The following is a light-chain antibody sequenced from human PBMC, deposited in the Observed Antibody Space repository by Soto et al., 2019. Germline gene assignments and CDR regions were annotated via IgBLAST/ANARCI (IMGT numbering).Light chain of an antibody. CDR2: GAY. V-gene: IGKV1-9*01. Sequence: QLTQSPSSLSASVGDRVTITCRASQGISSNLAWYQQKPGRAPKLLIFGAYTLQSGVPSRFSGSGSGTDFTLTISSLQPEDFATYFCQKLNAYPPWTCGQGTKVDIK. CDR3: QKLNAYPPWT. J-gene: IGKJ1*01. CDR1: QGISSN.